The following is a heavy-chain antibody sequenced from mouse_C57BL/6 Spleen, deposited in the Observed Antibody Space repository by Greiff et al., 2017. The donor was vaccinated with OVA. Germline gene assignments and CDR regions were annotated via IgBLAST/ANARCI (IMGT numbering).Heavy chain of an antibody. CDR3: ARHGGYYYGSSYVREYYFDY. Sequence: EVKLMESGGDLVKPGGSLKLSCAASGFTFSSYGMSWVRQTPDKRLEWVATISSGGSYTYYPDSVKGRFTISRDNAKNTLYLQMSSLKSEDTAMYYCARHGGYYYGSSYVREYYFDYWGQGTTLTVSS. V-gene: IGHV5-6*01. D-gene: IGHD1-1*01. CDR1: GFTFSSYG. CDR2: ISSGGSYT. J-gene: IGHJ2*01.